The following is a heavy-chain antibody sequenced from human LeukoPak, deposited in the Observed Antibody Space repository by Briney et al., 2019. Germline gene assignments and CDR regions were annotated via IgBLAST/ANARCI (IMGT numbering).Heavy chain of an antibody. J-gene: IGHJ4*02. D-gene: IGHD3-16*01. Sequence: GGSLRLSCAASGFTFSSYAMSWVRQAPGKGLEWVSAMSGSGGSTYYADSVKDRLTISRDNSKNTLYLQMNSLIAEDTAVYYCPRDIGHLRPHYFGYWGQGTLVTVSS. CDR2: MSGSGGST. CDR3: PRDIGHLRPHYFGY. CDR1: GFTFSSYA. V-gene: IGHV3-23*01.